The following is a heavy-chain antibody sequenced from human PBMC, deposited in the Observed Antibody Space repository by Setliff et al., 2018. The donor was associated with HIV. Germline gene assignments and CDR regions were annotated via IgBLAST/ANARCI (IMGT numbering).Heavy chain of an antibody. CDR1: GFTFSSAG. V-gene: IGHV3-7*03. D-gene: IGHD2-2*01. Sequence: GGSLRLSCAASGFTFSSAGMGWVRQAPAKGLEWVANISPDGSATYYVDSVKGRFTISRDNAKNSLYLQLNSLRVEDTAFYYCARGSCSSASCSIDCWGQGTLVTVSS. CDR2: ISPDGSAT. J-gene: IGHJ4*02. CDR3: ARGSCSSASCSIDC.